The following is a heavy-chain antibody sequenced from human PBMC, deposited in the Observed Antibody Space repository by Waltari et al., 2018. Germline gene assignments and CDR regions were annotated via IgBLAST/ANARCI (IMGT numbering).Heavy chain of an antibody. CDR3: ARKRGYSGEDV. Sequence: EVQLVESGGGLVQPGGSLRLSCAASGFNFRSYWMSWVRQAPGKGLEWVANIKQDGSEKDYVDSVKGRFTISRDNAKNSLYLQMNSLRAEDTAVYYCARKRGYSGEDVWGQGTTVTVSS. CDR2: IKQDGSEK. CDR1: GFNFRSYW. J-gene: IGHJ6*02. D-gene: IGHD5-12*01. V-gene: IGHV3-7*01.